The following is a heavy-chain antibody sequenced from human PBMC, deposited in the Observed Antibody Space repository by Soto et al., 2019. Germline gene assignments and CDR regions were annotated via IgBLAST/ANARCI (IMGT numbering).Heavy chain of an antibody. Sequence: GGSLRLSCAASGFTFSDYYMSWIRQAPGKGLEWVSYISSSSSCTNYADSVKGRFTSSRDNAKNSLYLQMNSLRAEDTAVYYCASHYSSSTEYYYYYGMDVWGQGTTVTVSS. J-gene: IGHJ6*02. V-gene: IGHV3-11*06. CDR3: ASHYSSSTEYYYYYGMDV. CDR2: ISSSSSCT. CDR1: GFTFSDYY. D-gene: IGHD6-6*01.